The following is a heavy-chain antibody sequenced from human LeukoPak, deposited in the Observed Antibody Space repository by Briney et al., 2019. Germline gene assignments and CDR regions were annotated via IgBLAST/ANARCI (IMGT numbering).Heavy chain of an antibody. V-gene: IGHV3-7*01. CDR3: ARSGVVVPAAPVRFDP. D-gene: IGHD2-2*01. CDR1: GFTFNSFW. CDR2: IKEDGSEK. Sequence: GGSLRLSCAASGFTFNSFWMSWVRQAPGKGLEWVANIKEDGSEKYYVDSVKGRFTISRDNAKNSLYLQVNSLRAEDTAVYYCARSGVVVPAAPVRFDPWGQGTLVTVSS. J-gene: IGHJ5*02.